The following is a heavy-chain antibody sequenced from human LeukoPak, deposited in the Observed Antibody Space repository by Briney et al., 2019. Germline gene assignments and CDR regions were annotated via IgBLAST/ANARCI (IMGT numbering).Heavy chain of an antibody. CDR3: AKDAGESYHYYFDY. D-gene: IGHD2-21*01. Sequence: GGSLRLSCAASGFTFSSYAMSWVRQAPGKGLEWVSFTSGSGGSTYYADSVKGRFTISRDNSKNTLYLQMNSLRVEDTAVYHCAKDAGESYHYYFDYWGQGTLVTVSS. V-gene: IGHV3-23*01. J-gene: IGHJ4*02. CDR2: TSGSGGST. CDR1: GFTFSSYA.